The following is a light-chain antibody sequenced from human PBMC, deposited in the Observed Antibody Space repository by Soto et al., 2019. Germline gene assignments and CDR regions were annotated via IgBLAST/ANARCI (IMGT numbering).Light chain of an antibody. CDR1: SSNIGNNY. CDR3: GTWDSSLSVYVV. CDR2: DNN. Sequence: QSVLTQPPSVSAAPGQKVTISCSGSSSNIGNNYVSWYQQLPGTAPKLLIYDNNKRPSGIPDRFSGSKSGTSATLGITGLQTGDEADYYCGTWDSSLSVYVVFGGGTKRTVL. V-gene: IGLV1-51*01. J-gene: IGLJ2*01.